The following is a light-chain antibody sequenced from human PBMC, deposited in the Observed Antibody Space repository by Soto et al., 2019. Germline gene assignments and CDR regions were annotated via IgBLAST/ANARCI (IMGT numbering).Light chain of an antibody. CDR3: QQVESYPST. Sequence: EIVLTQSPDTLSLSPGERATLSCRASQSVSSNYLIWYQQKPGQAPRLLIYGASTRATGIPDRFSGSGSGTDFTLTISRLEPEDFATYYCQQVESYPSTFGGGTKVDIK. J-gene: IGKJ4*01. V-gene: IGKV3-20*01. CDR2: GAS. CDR1: QSVSSNY.